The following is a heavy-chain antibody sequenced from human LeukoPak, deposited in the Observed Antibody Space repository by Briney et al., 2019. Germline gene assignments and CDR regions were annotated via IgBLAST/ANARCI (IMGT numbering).Heavy chain of an antibody. J-gene: IGHJ4*02. Sequence: PSETLSLTCAVYGGSFSGYYWSWIRQPPGKGLEWIGEINRSGSTNYNPSLKSRVTVSVDTSKNQFSLKLSSVTAADTAVYYCAREVWDGYNLDHWGQGTLVTVSS. D-gene: IGHD5-24*01. CDR2: INRSGST. V-gene: IGHV4-34*01. CDR3: AREVWDGYNLDH. CDR1: GGSFSGYY.